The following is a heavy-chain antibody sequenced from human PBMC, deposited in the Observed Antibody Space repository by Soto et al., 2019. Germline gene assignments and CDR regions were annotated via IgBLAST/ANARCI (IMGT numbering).Heavy chain of an antibody. J-gene: IGHJ4*02. CDR1: GGSISSGGYS. D-gene: IGHD3-22*01. CDR2: IYHSGST. Sequence: PSETLSLTCAVSGGSISSGGYSWSWIRQPPGKGLEWIGYIYHSGSTYYNPSLKSRVTISVDRSKNQFSLKLSSVTAADTAVYYCARGGQGYYYDYWGQGTLVTVSS. CDR3: ARGGQGYYYDY. V-gene: IGHV4-30-2*01.